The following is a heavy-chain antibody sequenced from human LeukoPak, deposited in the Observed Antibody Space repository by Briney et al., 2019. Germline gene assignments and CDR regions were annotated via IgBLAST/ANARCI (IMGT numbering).Heavy chain of an antibody. CDR3: ARVGAGTSYFDY. CDR1: GYTLTELS. J-gene: IGHJ4*02. D-gene: IGHD6-19*01. Sequence: ASVKVSCKVSGYTLTELSMHWVRQAPGKGLEWMGGFDPEDGETIYAQKFQGRVTMTEDTSTDTAYMELSSLRSEDTAVYYCARVGAGTSYFDYWGQGTLVTVSS. CDR2: FDPEDGET. V-gene: IGHV1-24*01.